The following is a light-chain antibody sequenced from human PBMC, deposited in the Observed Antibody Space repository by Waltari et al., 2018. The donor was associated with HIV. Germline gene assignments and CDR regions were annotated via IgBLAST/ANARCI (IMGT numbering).Light chain of an antibody. J-gene: IGLJ2*01. CDR3: QAWDSSTVV. CDR1: KSGDKY. CDR2: QAT. V-gene: IGLV3-1*01. Sequence: SYELNQPPSVSVSPGQTASLPCSGDKSGDKYACWYQQKPGQSPVLVMYQATKRPSEIPERFSGSNSGNTATLTISGTQAMDEADYYCQAWDSSTVVFGGGTKLTVL.